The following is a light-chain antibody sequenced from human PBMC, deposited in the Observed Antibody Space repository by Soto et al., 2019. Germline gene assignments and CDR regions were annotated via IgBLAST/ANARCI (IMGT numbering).Light chain of an antibody. V-gene: IGLV3-21*04. Sequence: SYELTQPPSVSVAPGETARISCGGNNIGIKTVHWYQQRSGQAPVVVIYYDTDRPSGIPERFSGSNSGNTATLTISRVEAGDEADDYCQVWDSSSDHVIFGGGTKLTVL. J-gene: IGLJ2*01. CDR2: YDT. CDR1: NIGIKT. CDR3: QVWDSSSDHVI.